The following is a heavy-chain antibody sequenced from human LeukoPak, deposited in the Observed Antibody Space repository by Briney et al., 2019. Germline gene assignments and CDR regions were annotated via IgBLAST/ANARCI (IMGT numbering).Heavy chain of an antibody. Sequence: PETLSLTCAVYGGSFSGYYWNWIRQPPGKGLEWIGEINHSRITNYNPSLKSRVTMSVDTSKNQFSLKLSSVTAADTAVYYCVYDFWSASVYWGQGTLVTVSS. CDR1: GGSFSGYY. V-gene: IGHV4-34*01. J-gene: IGHJ4*02. CDR3: VYDFWSASVY. CDR2: INHSRIT. D-gene: IGHD3-3*01.